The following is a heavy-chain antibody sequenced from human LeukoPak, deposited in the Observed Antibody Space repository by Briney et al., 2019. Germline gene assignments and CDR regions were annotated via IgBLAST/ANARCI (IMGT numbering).Heavy chain of an antibody. CDR2: INISGST. Sequence: SETLSLTCTVSGGSISGDSWSWIRQTAGKGLEWIGRINISGSTNYNPSLKSRVTMSVDTSKNQFSLKLSSVTAADTAVYYCARGQSVVTHWGQGTLVTVSS. J-gene: IGHJ4*02. D-gene: IGHD3-22*01. V-gene: IGHV4-4*07. CDR3: ARGQSVVTH. CDR1: GGSISGDS.